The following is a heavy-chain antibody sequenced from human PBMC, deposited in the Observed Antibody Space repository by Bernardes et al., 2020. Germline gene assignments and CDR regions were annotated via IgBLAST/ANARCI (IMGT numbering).Heavy chain of an antibody. D-gene: IGHD3-16*02. V-gene: IGHV1-18*01. CDR1: GYTFTSYG. Sequence: ASMKVSCKASGYTFTSYGISWVRQAPGQGLEWMGWISAYNGNTNYAQKLQGRVTMTTDTSTSTAYMELRSLRSDDTAVYYCARDTITFGGVIGYYYYGMDVWGQGTTVTVSS. J-gene: IGHJ6*02. CDR2: ISAYNGNT. CDR3: ARDTITFGGVIGYYYYGMDV.